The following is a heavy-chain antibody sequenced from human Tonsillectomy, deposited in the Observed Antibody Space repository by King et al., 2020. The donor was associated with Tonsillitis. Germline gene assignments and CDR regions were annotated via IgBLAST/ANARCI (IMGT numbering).Heavy chain of an antibody. D-gene: IGHD3-10*01. J-gene: IGHJ4*02. CDR2: IYHSGST. CDR3: ARGPHYYGSGSYFY. V-gene: IGHV4-38-2*01. CDR1: GYSISSGYY. Sequence: QLQESGPGLVKPSETLSLTCAVSGYSISSGYYWGWIRQPPGKGLEWIGRIYHSGSTYYNPSLKSRVTISVDTSKNQFSLKLSSVTAADTAVYYCARGPHYYGSGSYFYWGQGTLVTVSS.